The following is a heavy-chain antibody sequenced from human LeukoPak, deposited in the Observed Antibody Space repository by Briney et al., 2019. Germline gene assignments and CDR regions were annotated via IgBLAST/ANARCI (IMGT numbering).Heavy chain of an antibody. CDR3: AKDVVTGTGRGWQDY. V-gene: IGHV3-23*01. D-gene: IGHD1-14*01. CDR1: GFTFSSSA. Sequence: PGGSLRLSCAASGFTFSSSAMSWVRQAPGKRLEWVSAISGSGDSTYYADSVKGRFTISRDNSRNTLYLHLNSLRAEDTAVYYCAKDVVTGTGRGWQDYWGQGTLVIVSA. CDR2: ISGSGDST. J-gene: IGHJ4*02.